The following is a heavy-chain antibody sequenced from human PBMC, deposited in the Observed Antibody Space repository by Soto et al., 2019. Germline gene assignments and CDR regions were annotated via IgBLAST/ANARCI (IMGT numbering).Heavy chain of an antibody. CDR1: GYPVTAYY. V-gene: IGHV1-2*02. CDR2: INPATGAA. Sequence: QLHLVQSGAVVKKPGASVTVSCSASGYPVTAYYMHWVRQAPGRGLEWMGGINPATGAAKYTQTFQGRVTMTRGTSTGNGLMEMGGPATGDIAVFLWAGGGGVGVAGSAAFDMWGQGTLVTVSS. D-gene: IGHD3-3*01. J-gene: IGHJ3*02. CDR3: AGGGGVGVAGSAAFDM.